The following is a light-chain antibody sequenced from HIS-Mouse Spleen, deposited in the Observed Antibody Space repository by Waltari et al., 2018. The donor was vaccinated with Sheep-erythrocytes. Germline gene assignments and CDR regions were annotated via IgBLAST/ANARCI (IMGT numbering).Light chain of an antibody. J-gene: IGLJ3*02. CDR1: SSDFGSYNL. CDR3: CSYAGSSTPWV. V-gene: IGLV2-23*01. CDR2: EGS. Sequence: QSALTQPASVSGSPGQSITISCTGTSSDFGSYNLVSWYQQHPRKAPKPLIYEGSKQPSGVSNRFSGSKSGNTASLTISGLQAEDEADYYCCSYAGSSTPWVFGGGTKLTVL.